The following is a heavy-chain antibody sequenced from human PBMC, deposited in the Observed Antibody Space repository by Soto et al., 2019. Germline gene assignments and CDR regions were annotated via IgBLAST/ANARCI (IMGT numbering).Heavy chain of an antibody. CDR2: INPSGGST. CDR3: ASRAVVPAAIDYYYYYMDV. J-gene: IGHJ6*03. D-gene: IGHD2-2*02. CDR1: GYTFTSYY. V-gene: IGHV1-46*03. Sequence: QVQLVQSGAEVKKPGASVKVSCKASGYTFTSYYMHWVRQAPGQGLEWMGIINPSGGSTSYAQKFQGRVTMTRDTSTSTVYMELSSLRSEDTAVYYCASRAVVPAAIDYYYYYMDVWGKGTTVTVSS.